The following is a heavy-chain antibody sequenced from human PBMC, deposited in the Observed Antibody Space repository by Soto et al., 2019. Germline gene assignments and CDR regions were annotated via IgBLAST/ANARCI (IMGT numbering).Heavy chain of an antibody. D-gene: IGHD5-18*01. V-gene: IGHV3-30*18. CDR2: ISHDGGNK. CDR1: GFTFSSYA. CDR3: AKNTGYSYGFPFDY. J-gene: IGHJ4*02. Sequence: QVQLVESGGGVVQPGRSLRLSCAASGFTFSSYAMHWVRQAPGKGLEWVAIISHDGGNKYYADSVEGRFTISRDNSKNTPYLQMNSLRAEDTAVYYCAKNTGYSYGFPFDYGGQGTLVTVSS.